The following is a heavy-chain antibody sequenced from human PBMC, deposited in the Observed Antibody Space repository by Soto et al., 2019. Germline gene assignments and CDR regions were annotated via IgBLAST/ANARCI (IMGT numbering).Heavy chain of an antibody. J-gene: IGHJ4*02. CDR3: TGEVASGY. Sequence: QVQLVESGGGVVQPGTSLRLSCAVSGFTVSTYGIHWVRQAPGKGLEWVAVISRDGNTKYYADSVKGRFTISRDNSRNTLFLEMNSLRGDDMAVYYCTGEVASGYWGQGTLVTVSS. V-gene: IGHV3-30*03. CDR2: ISRDGNTK. D-gene: IGHD2-8*02. CDR1: GFTVSTYG.